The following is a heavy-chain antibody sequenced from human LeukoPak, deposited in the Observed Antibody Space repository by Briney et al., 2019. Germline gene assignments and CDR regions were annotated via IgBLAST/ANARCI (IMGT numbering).Heavy chain of an antibody. J-gene: IGHJ4*02. CDR1: GFTFSSYA. D-gene: IGHD5-12*01. CDR3: RSDYDGAYYFDY. V-gene: IGHV3-23*01. Sequence: GGSLRLSCAASGFTFSSYAMSWVRQAPGKGLEWVSAISGSGGSTYYADSVKGRFTISRDNAKNSLYLQMNSLRDEDTAVYYCRSDYDGAYYFDYWGQGTLVTVSS. CDR2: ISGSGGST.